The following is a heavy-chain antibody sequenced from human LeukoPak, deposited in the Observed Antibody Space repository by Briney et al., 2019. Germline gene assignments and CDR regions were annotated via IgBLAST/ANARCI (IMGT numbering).Heavy chain of an antibody. J-gene: IGHJ4*02. D-gene: IGHD3-16*02. CDR2: IHHSGST. Sequence: SQTLSLTCAVSGGSISSGGYSWSWIRQPPGKGLEWIGYIHHSGSTYYNPSLKSRVTISVDRSKNRFSLRLSSVTAADTAVYYCARGSLFYDYVWGSYRPNYFDYWGQGTLVTVSS. CDR3: ARGSLFYDYVWGSYRPNYFDY. V-gene: IGHV4-30-2*01. CDR1: GGSISSGGYS.